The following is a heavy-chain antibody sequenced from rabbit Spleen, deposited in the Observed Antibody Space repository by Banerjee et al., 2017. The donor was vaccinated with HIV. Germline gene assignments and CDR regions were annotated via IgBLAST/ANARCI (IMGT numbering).Heavy chain of an antibody. J-gene: IGHJ6*01. CDR3: ARDTGTSFSSYGMDL. D-gene: IGHD7-1*01. Sequence: QSLEESGGDLVKPGASLTLTCTASGFSFSGNFYMFWVRQAPGKGLEWISCIAGDSSGFTYSATWAKGRFTCSKTSSTTVTLQMTSLTVADTATYFCARDTGTSFSSYGMDLWGPGTLVTVS. CDR2: IAGDSSGFT. CDR1: GFSFSGNFY. V-gene: IGHV1S40*01.